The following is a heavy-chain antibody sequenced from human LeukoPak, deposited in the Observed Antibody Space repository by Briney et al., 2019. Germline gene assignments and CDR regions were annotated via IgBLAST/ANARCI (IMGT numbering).Heavy chain of an antibody. CDR3: ARPSSSSWYRAGYFQH. J-gene: IGHJ1*01. V-gene: IGHV4-39*01. CDR1: GGSISSSSYY. D-gene: IGHD6-13*01. CDR2: IYYSGST. Sequence: TSETLSLTCTVSGGSISSSSYYWGWIRQPPGKGLEWIGSIYYSGSTYYNPSLKSRVTISVDTSKNQFSLKLSSVTAAGTAVYYCARPSSSSWYRAGYFQHWDQGTLVTVSS.